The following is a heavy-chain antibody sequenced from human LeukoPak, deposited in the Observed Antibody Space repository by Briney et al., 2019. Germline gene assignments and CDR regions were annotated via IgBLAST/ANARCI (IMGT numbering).Heavy chain of an antibody. CDR3: AKPYYYDTSGLRTLDN. D-gene: IGHD3-22*01. J-gene: IGHJ4*02. V-gene: IGHV3-23*01. Sequence: PGGSLRLSCAAFGFTFSNYAMSWVRQAPGKGLEWVSCISGSGGSTHYADSVKGRFTISRDNSKNTLYLQMNSLRAEDTAVYYCAKPYYYDTSGLRTLDNWGQGTLVTVSS. CDR2: ISGSGGST. CDR1: GFTFSNYA.